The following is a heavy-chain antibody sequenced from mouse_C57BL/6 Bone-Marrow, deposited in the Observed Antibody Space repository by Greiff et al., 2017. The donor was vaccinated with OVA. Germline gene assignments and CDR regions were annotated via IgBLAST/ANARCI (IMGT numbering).Heavy chain of an antibody. CDR2: ISYSGST. J-gene: IGHJ2*01. CDR3: AGCSTYDYPFDY. Sequence: EVKVVESGPGLAKPSQTLSLTCSVTGYSITSDYWNWIRKFPGNKLEYMGYISYSGSTYYNPSLKSRISITRDTSKNQYYLQLNSVTTEDTATYYCAGCSTYDYPFDYWGQGTTLTVSS. D-gene: IGHD2-4*01. V-gene: IGHV3-8*01. CDR1: GYSITSDY.